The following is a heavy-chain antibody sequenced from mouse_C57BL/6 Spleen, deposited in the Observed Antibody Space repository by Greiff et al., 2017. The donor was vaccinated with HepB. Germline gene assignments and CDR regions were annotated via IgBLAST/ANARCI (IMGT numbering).Heavy chain of an antibody. Sequence: QVQLQQPGTELVKPGASVKLSCKASGYTFTSYWMHWVKQRPGQGLEWIGNINPSNGGTNYNEKFKSKATLTVDKSSSTAYMQLSSLTSDDSAVYYCARGSLYYYGSSYDYAMDYWGQGTSVTVSS. J-gene: IGHJ4*01. CDR1: GYTFTSYW. CDR3: ARGSLYYYGSSYDYAMDY. D-gene: IGHD1-1*01. V-gene: IGHV1-53*01. CDR2: INPSNGGT.